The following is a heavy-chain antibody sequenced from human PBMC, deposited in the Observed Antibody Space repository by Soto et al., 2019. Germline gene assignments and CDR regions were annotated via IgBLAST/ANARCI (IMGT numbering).Heavy chain of an antibody. Sequence: PGGSLRLSCAASGFTFSSYAMHWVRQAPGKGLEWVAVISYDGSNKYYADSVKGRFTISRDNSKNTLYLQMNSLRAEDTAVYYCARVEWLLLHNAFDIWGQGTMVT. CDR3: ARVEWLLLHNAFDI. J-gene: IGHJ3*02. CDR1: GFTFSSYA. D-gene: IGHD3-22*01. CDR2: ISYDGSNK. V-gene: IGHV3-30-3*01.